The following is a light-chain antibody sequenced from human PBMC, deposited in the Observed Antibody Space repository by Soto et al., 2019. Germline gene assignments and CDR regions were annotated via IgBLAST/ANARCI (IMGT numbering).Light chain of an antibody. Sequence: SSELTQPPSVSVSPGQTARITCSGDALPKQYAYWYQQKPGQAPVLVIYKDSERPSGIPERFSGSSSGTTVTLTISGVQAEDEADYYCQSADSSGTYVGFGGGTQLTV. CDR2: KDS. CDR1: ALPKQY. CDR3: QSADSSGTYVG. V-gene: IGLV3-25*02. J-gene: IGLJ2*01.